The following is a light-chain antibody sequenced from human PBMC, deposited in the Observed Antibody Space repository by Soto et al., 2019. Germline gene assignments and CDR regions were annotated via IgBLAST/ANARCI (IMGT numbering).Light chain of an antibody. CDR2: GAS. J-gene: IGKJ1*01. CDR3: QHYGSSRWT. CDR1: QSVSSTY. Sequence: EIVWTQSPGTLSLSPGERATLSCRASQSVSSTYLAWYQQKPGQAPRLLIYGASSRATGIPDRFSGSGSGTDFTLTISRLEPEDFAVYYCQHYGSSRWTLGQGTKVDIK. V-gene: IGKV3-20*01.